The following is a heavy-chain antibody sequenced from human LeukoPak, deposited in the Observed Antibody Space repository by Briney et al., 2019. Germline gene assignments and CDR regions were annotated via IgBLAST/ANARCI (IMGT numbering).Heavy chain of an antibody. Sequence: GRSLRLSCAASGFTFSSYGMHWVRQAPGKGLEWVAVISYDGSNKYYADSVKGRFTISRDNSKNTLYLQMNSLRAEDTAVYYCATMMVVVGAFDIWGQGTMVTVSS. CDR1: GFTFSSYG. V-gene: IGHV3-30*03. CDR2: ISYDGSNK. J-gene: IGHJ3*02. D-gene: IGHD3-22*01. CDR3: ATMMVVVGAFDI.